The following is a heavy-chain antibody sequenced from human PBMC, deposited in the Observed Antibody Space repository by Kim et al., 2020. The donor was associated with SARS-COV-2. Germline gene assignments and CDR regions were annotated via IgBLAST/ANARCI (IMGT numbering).Heavy chain of an antibody. CDR3: ARDLAGIAVATPYYGMDV. Sequence: GGSLRLSCAASGFTFSSYGMHWVRQAPGKGLEWVAVIWYDGSNKYYADSVKGRFTISRDNSKNTLYLQMNSLRAEDTAVYYCARDLAGIAVATPYYGMDVWGQGTTVTVSS. V-gene: IGHV3-33*01. J-gene: IGHJ6*02. D-gene: IGHD6-19*01. CDR1: GFTFSSYG. CDR2: IWYDGSNK.